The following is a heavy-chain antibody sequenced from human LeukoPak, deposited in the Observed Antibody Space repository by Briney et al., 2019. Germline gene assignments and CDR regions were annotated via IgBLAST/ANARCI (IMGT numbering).Heavy chain of an antibody. CDR3: TRGSNSDDSSDFDC. Sequence: GGSLRISCAASGFSFSNAWMNWVRQAPGKGLEWVGRIRSKTYGGTTESAAHVEVRFTISRDDSRNTLYLQMNSLKIEDTAVYYCTRGSNSDDSSDFDCWGQGTLVTVSS. J-gene: IGHJ4*02. V-gene: IGHV3-15*07. CDR1: GFSFSNAW. D-gene: IGHD3-22*01. CDR2: IRSKTYGGTT.